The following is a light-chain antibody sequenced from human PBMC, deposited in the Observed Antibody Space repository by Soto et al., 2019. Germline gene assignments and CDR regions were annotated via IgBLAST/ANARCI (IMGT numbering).Light chain of an antibody. V-gene: IGLV2-8*01. CDR1: SSDVGGYNY. J-gene: IGLJ1*01. CDR2: DVT. Sequence: QLVLTQPPSASGSPGQSVTISCTGTSSDVGGYNYVSWYQQHPGKAPKLMIYDVTKRPSGVPDRFSGSKSGNTASLTVSGLLAEDEADYYCSSYAGTHIVFGTGTKLTVL. CDR3: SSYAGTHIV.